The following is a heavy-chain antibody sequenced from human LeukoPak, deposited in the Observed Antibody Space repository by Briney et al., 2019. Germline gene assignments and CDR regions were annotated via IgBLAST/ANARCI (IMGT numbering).Heavy chain of an antibody. J-gene: IGHJ4*02. CDR2: ISSSGSTI. Sequence: GGSLRLSCAASGFTFSDYYMSWIRQAPGKGLEWVSYISSSGSTIYYADSVKGRFTISRDNAKNSLYLQMNSLRAEDTAVYYCATSGWYGYYYFDYGGQGTLVTVSS. CDR1: GFTFSDYY. CDR3: ATSGWYGYYYFDY. V-gene: IGHV3-11*04. D-gene: IGHD6-19*01.